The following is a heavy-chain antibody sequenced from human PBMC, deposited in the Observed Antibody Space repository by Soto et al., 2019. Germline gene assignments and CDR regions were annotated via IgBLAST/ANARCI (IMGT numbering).Heavy chain of an antibody. J-gene: IGHJ4*02. CDR2: ISYDGSNK. CDR1: GFTFSSYA. Sequence: GGSLRLSCAASGFTFSSYAMHWVRQAPGKGLEWVAVISYDGSNKYYADSVKGRFTISRDNSKNTLYLQMNSLRAEDTAVYYCASGMASKEWDYYDSSGYFFPPFDYWGQGTLVTVSS. CDR3: ASGMASKEWDYYDSSGYFFPPFDY. D-gene: IGHD3-22*01. V-gene: IGHV3-30-3*01.